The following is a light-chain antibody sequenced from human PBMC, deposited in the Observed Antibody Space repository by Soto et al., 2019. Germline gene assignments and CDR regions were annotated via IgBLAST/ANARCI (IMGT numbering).Light chain of an antibody. Sequence: QSVLTQPPSVSAAPGQKVTISCSGSSSNIGNNYVSWYQQLPGTAPKLLIYDNNKRPSGIPDRFSGSKSGTSATLGITGLQAEDEADYYCQSYDSSLSVVFGGGTKLTVL. CDR1: SSNIGNNY. CDR2: DNN. J-gene: IGLJ2*01. CDR3: QSYDSSLSVV. V-gene: IGLV1-51*01.